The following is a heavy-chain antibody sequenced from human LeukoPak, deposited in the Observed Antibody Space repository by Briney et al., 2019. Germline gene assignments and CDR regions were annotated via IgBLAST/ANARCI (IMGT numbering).Heavy chain of an antibody. J-gene: IGHJ4*02. CDR1: GFSFSTYS. Sequence: GGSLRLSCEASGFSFSTYSMNWVRQAPGKGLEWVSSITRSTDTYYADSMKGRFTISRDNAKNSLYLLMNNLRAEDTAVYYCAKRAGESSGWAHFDYWGQGTLVTVSS. D-gene: IGHD6-19*01. V-gene: IGHV3-69-1*02. CDR2: ITRSTDT. CDR3: AKRAGESSGWAHFDY.